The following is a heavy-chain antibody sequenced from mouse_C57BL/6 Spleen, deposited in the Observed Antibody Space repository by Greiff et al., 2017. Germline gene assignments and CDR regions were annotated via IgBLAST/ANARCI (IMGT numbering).Heavy chain of an antibody. CDR2: INPNNGGT. CDR1: GYTFTDYY. CDR3: ARCGYYDYDEDYAMDD. J-gene: IGHJ4*01. Sequence: VQLQQSGPELVKPGASVKISCKASGYTFTDYYMNWVKQSHGKSLEWIGDINPNNGGTSYNQKFKGKATLTVDKSSSTAYMELRSLTSEDSAVYYCARCGYYDYDEDYAMDDWGQGTSVTVSS. V-gene: IGHV1-26*01. D-gene: IGHD2-4*01.